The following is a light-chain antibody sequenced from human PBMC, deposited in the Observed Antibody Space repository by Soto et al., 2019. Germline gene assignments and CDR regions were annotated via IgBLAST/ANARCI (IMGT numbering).Light chain of an antibody. Sequence: QSVFTQPPSVSAAPGQKVTISCSGSSSNIEHNYVSWYQQLPGTAPKLLIYDNNKRPSGIPDRFSGSKSGTSATLGITGLQTGDEADYYCGTWDSSLSAGVFGGGTKVTVL. V-gene: IGLV1-51*01. CDR1: SSNIEHNY. CDR2: DNN. CDR3: GTWDSSLSAGV. J-gene: IGLJ2*01.